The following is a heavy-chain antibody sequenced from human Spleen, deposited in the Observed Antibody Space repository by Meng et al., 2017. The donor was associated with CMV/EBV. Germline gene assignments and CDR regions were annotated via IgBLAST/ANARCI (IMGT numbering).Heavy chain of an antibody. V-gene: IGHV1-2*02. J-gene: IGHJ3*02. D-gene: IGHD3-22*01. CDR1: GYTFTGYY. Sequence: ASVKVSCKASGYTFTGYYMHWVRQAPGQGLEWMGWINPNSGGTNYAQKLQGRVTMTTDTSTSTAYMELRSLRSDDTAVYYCARDRITMIVVVITTGRDAFDIWGQGTMVTVSS. CDR2: INPNSGGT. CDR3: ARDRITMIVVVITTGRDAFDI.